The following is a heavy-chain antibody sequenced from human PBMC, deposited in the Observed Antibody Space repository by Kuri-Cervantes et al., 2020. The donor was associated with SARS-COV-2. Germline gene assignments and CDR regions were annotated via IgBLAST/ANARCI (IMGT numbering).Heavy chain of an antibody. D-gene: IGHD3-3*01. V-gene: IGHV4-59*04. J-gene: IGHJ4*02. CDR3: ARRAIFGVVPIYDY. Sequence: YYNASFNSRVIMSLDTSKNQFSLKLTSVAAADTAVYYCARRAIFGVVPIYDYWGQGTLVTVSS.